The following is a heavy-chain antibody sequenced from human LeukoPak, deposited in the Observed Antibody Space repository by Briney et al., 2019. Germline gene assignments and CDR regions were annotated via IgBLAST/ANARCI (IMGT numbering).Heavy chain of an antibody. CDR2: ISYDGSNK. CDR1: GFTFSSYG. J-gene: IGHJ6*02. CDR3: ARGLRDRYGMDV. Sequence: GGSLRLSCAASGFTFSSYGMHWFRQAPGKGLEWVAVISYDGSNKYYADSVKGRSTISRDNSKNTLYLQMNSLRAEDTAVYYCARGLRDRYGMDVWGQGTTVTVSS. V-gene: IGHV3-30*03.